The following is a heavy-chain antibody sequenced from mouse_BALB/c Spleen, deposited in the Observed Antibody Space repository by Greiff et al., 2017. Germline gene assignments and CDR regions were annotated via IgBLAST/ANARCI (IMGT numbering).Heavy chain of an antibody. D-gene: IGHD2-14*01. CDR1: GFTFSSFG. J-gene: IGHJ4*01. CDR3: ARYRYHAMDY. CDR2: ISSGSSTI. Sequence: VQLQQSGGGLVQPGGSRKLSCAASGFTFSSFGMHWVRQAPEKGLEWVAYISSGSSTIYYADTVKGRFTISRDNPKNTLFLQMTSLRSEDTAMYYCARYRYHAMDYWGQGTSVTVSS. V-gene: IGHV5-17*02.